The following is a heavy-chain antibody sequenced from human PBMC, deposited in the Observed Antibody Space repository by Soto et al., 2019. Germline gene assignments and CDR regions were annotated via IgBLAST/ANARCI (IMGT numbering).Heavy chain of an antibody. V-gene: IGHV3-74*01. CDR3: ATDFDH. Sequence: EVQLVESGGGLVQPGGSLRLSCAASGFTFSTFWMHWVRQAPGKGLVWVSRINSDGSSTNYADSVKGRVTISRDNAKNTLYLPLTCLSPEDTAVYYCATDFDHWGQGPLFPVP. CDR1: GFTFSTFW. J-gene: IGHJ4*02. CDR2: INSDGSST.